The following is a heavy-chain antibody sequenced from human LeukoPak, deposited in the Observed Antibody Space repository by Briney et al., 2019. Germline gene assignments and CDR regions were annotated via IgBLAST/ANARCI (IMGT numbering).Heavy chain of an antibody. V-gene: IGHV3-30*02. J-gene: IGHJ3*02. CDR2: IRYDGSNK. CDR3: AKGDYYDSSGYYQGNAFDI. D-gene: IGHD3-22*01. Sequence: PGGSLRLSCAASGFTFSSYGMHWVRQASGKGLEWVAFIRYDGSNKYYADSVKGRFTISRDNSKNTLYLQMNSLRAEDTAVYYCAKGDYYDSSGYYQGNAFDIWGQGTMVTISS. CDR1: GFTFSSYG.